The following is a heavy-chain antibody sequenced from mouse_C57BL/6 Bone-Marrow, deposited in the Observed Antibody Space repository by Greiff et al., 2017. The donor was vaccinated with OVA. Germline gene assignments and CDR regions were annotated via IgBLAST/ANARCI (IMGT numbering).Heavy chain of an antibody. CDR3: TTEVTAQATWFAD. Sequence: EVQLQQSGAELVRPGASVKLSCTASGFNIKDDYMHWVKQRPEQGLEWIGWIDPENGDTEYASKFQGKATITADTSSNTAYLQLSSLTSEDTAVYCCTTEVTAQATWFADWGQGTLVTVSA. D-gene: IGHD3-2*02. CDR2: IDPENGDT. J-gene: IGHJ3*01. V-gene: IGHV14-4*01. CDR1: GFNIKDDY.